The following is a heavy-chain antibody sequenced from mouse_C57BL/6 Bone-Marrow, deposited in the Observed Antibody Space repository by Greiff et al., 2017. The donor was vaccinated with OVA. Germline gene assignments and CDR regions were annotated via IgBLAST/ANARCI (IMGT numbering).Heavy chain of an antibody. V-gene: IGHV1-42*01. CDR2: INPSTGGT. CDR1: GYSFTGYY. D-gene: IGHD2-5*01. Sequence: VQLQQSGPELVKPGASVKISCKASGYSFTGYYMNWVKQSPEKSLEWIGEINPSTGGTTYNQKFKAKATLTVDKSSSTAYMQRKSLTSEDSADYYCARKRASYYSNWAWVDDWGQGTLVTVSA. CDR3: ARKRASYYSNWAWVDD. J-gene: IGHJ3*01.